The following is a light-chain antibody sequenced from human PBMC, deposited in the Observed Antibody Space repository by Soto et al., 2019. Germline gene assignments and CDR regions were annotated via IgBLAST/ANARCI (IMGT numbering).Light chain of an antibody. Sequence: DIQMTQSPSSLSASVGDTVTITCRASQGISNYLAWYQQKPGQVPNLLIYAASTLQSGVPSRFSGSGSGTDFTLTISSLRPEDVATYYCQKYNNAPRTFGQGIKGEI. J-gene: IGKJ1*01. CDR1: QGISNY. V-gene: IGKV1-27*01. CDR3: QKYNNAPRT. CDR2: AAS.